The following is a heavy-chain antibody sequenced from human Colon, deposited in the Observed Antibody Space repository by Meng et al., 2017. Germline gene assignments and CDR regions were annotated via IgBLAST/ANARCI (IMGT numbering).Heavy chain of an antibody. CDR1: DYSISSGYF. J-gene: IGHJ4*02. V-gene: IGHV4-38-2*02. D-gene: IGHD3-22*01. CDR3: ARQSPDYYDSSGYYY. Sequence: SETLSLTCTVSDYSISSGYFWGWIRQPPGKGLEWIGHIYHSGSTYYNPSLMRRVTISVDTSKNQFSLTLSSMTAADTAVYYCARQSPDYYDSSGYYYWGQGTLVTVSS. CDR2: IYHSGST.